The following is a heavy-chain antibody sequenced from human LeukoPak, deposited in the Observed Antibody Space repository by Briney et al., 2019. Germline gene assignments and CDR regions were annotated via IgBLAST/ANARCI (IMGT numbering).Heavy chain of an antibody. Sequence: LGGSLRLSCAASGFTFSSYAMSWVRQAPGKGLEWVSAISGSGGSTYYADSVKGRFTISRDNSKNTLYLQMNSLRAEDTAVYYCAKIKKHDYGDYVGYFDYWGQGTLVTVSS. CDR2: ISGSGGST. CDR1: GFTFSSYA. D-gene: IGHD4-17*01. CDR3: AKIKKHDYGDYVGYFDY. V-gene: IGHV3-23*01. J-gene: IGHJ4*02.